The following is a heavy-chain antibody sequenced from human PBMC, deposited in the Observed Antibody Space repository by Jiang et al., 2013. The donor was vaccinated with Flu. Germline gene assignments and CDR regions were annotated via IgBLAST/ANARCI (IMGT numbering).Heavy chain of an antibody. D-gene: IGHD3-22*01. CDR1: GYTFTSYY. CDR2: INPSGGST. J-gene: IGHJ4*02. CDR3: ARGSPTATRFSRNSSGYYSNY. V-gene: IGHV1-46*01. Sequence: VKKPGVSVKVSCKASGYTFTSYYMHWVRQAPGQGLEWMGIINPSGGSTSYAQKFQGRVTMTRDTSTSTVYMELSSLRSEDTAVYYCARGSPTATRFSRNSSGYYSNYWGQGTLVTVSS.